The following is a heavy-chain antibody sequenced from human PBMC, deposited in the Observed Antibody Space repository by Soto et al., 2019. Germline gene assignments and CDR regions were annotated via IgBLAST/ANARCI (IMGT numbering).Heavy chain of an antibody. CDR2: IYWNDEK. D-gene: IGHD3-10*01. V-gene: IGHV2-5*01. CDR1: GFSLTTGVG. Sequence: KSGPTLVNPTQTLTLTCSFSGFSLTTGVGVGWIRQPPGKALEWLAIIYWNDEKLYNPSLKTRLTITKDTSKNQVVLTVTDMDPVDTATYYCAHRVNTARGPYNYFGPWGQGTLVTVSS. J-gene: IGHJ5*02. CDR3: AHRVNTARGPYNYFGP.